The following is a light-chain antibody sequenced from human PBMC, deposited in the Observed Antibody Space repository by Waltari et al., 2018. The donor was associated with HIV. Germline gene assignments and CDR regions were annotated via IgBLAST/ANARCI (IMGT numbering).Light chain of an antibody. V-gene: IGLV1-47*01. Sequence: QSVLTQSPSASGTPGQRVTLSCSGSGSNIGSNYVNWYQQLPGTAPKVLIYRSNQRPSGVPDRFSGSKSGTSASLAISGLRSEDEADYYCAAWDDSLSGPVFGGGTKLTVL. CDR1: GSNIGSNY. CDR3: AAWDDSLSGPV. J-gene: IGLJ3*02. CDR2: RSN.